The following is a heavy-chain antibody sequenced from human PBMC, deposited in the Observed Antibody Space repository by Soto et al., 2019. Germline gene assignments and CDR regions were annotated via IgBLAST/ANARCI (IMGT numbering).Heavy chain of an antibody. V-gene: IGHV3-9*01. J-gene: IGHJ4*02. CDR3: AKDLTSYDYIWGSYRPFDY. CDR1: GFTFDDYA. D-gene: IGHD3-16*02. Sequence: SLRLSCAASGFTFDDYAMHWVRQAPGKGLEWVSGISWNSGSIGYADSVKGRFTISRDNAKNSLYLQMNSLRAEDTALYYCAKDLTSYDYIWGSYRPFDYWGQGTLVTVSS. CDR2: ISWNSGSI.